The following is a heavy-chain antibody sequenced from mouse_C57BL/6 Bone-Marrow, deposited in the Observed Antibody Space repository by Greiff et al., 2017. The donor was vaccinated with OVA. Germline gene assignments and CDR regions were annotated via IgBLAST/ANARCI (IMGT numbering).Heavy chain of an antibody. J-gene: IGHJ4*01. Sequence: EVKLQESGPELVKPGASVKIPCKASGYTFTDYNMDWVKQSHGKSLEWIGDINPNNGGTIYNQKFKGKATLTVDKSSSTAYMELRSLTSEDTAVYYCARSDGYYKTYYAMDYWGQGTSVTVSS. CDR2: INPNNGGT. CDR3: ARSDGYYKTYYAMDY. D-gene: IGHD2-3*01. V-gene: IGHV1-18*01. CDR1: GYTFTDYN.